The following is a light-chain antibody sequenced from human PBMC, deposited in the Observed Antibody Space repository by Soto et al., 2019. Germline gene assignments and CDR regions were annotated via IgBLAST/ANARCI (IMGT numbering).Light chain of an antibody. CDR2: AAS. J-gene: IGKJ4*01. CDR3: QQLNRAT. V-gene: IGKV1-9*01. CDR1: QGISSY. Sequence: DIQLTQSPSFLSASVGDRVTITCRASQGISSYLAWYQQKPGKAPKLLIYAASTLQSGVPSRFSGSGSGTEFTLTISSLQPEDFATYYCQQLNRATFGGGTKVEIK.